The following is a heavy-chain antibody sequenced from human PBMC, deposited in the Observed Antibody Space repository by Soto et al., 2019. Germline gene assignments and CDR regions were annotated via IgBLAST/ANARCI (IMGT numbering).Heavy chain of an antibody. Sequence: GGSLRLSCAASGFTFSSYELNWVRQAPGKGLEWVSYISSSGSTIYYADSVKGRFTISRDNAKNSLYLQMNSLRAEDTAVYYCARTTNYYDSSGYYLTLGYWGQGTLVTVSS. J-gene: IGHJ4*02. CDR1: GFTFSSYE. CDR3: ARTTNYYDSSGYYLTLGY. V-gene: IGHV3-48*03. D-gene: IGHD3-22*01. CDR2: ISSSGSTI.